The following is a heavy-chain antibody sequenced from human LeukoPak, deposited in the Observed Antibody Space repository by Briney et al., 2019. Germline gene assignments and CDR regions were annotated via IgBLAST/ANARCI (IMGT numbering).Heavy chain of an antibody. J-gene: IGHJ4*02. CDR1: GFIFSSYA. V-gene: IGHV3-23*01. CDR2: ITSVGDTT. D-gene: IGHD2-2*02. Sequence: GGSLRLSCAASGFIFSSYAMSWVRQAPGKGLEWVSTITSVGDTTYYADSVKGRFTISRDNSKNTLYLQMNSLRAEDTAIYYCAKDGSLADCSSTSCYNFDCWGQGTLVTVSS. CDR3: AKDGSLADCSSTSCYNFDC.